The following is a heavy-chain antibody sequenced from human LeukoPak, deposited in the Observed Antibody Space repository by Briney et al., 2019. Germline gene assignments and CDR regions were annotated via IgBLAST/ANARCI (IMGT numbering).Heavy chain of an antibody. CDR2: IFYSGST. CDR3: ARGGTYYYDSSGYYGWFDP. Sequence: SETLSLTCTVSGGSISSYYWSWIRQPPGKGLEWIGYIFYSGSTNYNPSLKSRVTISVDTSKNQFSPKLSSVTAADTAVYYCARGGTYYYDSSGYYGWFDPWGQGTLVTVSS. D-gene: IGHD3-22*01. CDR1: GGSISSYY. V-gene: IGHV4-59*08. J-gene: IGHJ5*02.